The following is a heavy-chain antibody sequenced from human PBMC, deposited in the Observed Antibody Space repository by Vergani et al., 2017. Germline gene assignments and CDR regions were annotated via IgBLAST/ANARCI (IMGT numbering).Heavy chain of an antibody. D-gene: IGHD2-2*01. V-gene: IGHV3-7*03. Sequence: EVQLVESGGGLVQPGGSLRLSCAASGFTFSSYWMSWVRQAPGKGLEWVANIKQDGSEKYYVDSVKGRFTISRDNAKNSLYLQMNSLRAEDTAVYYCAKGPPYCSSTSCYFDYWGQGTLVTVSS. CDR3: AKGPPYCSSTSCYFDY. J-gene: IGHJ4*02. CDR1: GFTFSSYW. CDR2: IKQDGSEK.